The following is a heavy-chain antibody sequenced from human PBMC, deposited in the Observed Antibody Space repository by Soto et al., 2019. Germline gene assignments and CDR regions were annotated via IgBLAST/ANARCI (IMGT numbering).Heavy chain of an antibody. CDR2: IWYDGSNK. J-gene: IGHJ6*02. D-gene: IGHD6-13*01. CDR3: ARSQQVQLVLWRYYYGMDV. V-gene: IGHV3-33*01. Sequence: GGSLRLSCAASGFTFSSYGMHWVRQAPGKGLEWVAVIWYDGSNKYYADSVKGRFTISRDNSKNTLYLQMNSLRAEDTAVYYCARSQQVQLVLWRYYYGMDVWGQGTTVTVSS. CDR1: GFTFSSYG.